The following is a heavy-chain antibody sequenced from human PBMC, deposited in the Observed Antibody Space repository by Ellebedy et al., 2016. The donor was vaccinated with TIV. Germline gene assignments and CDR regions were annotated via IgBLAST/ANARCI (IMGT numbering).Heavy chain of an antibody. J-gene: IGHJ4*02. Sequence: GGSLRLXXEVSGLTFSSYWMSWVRQAPGKGLEWVANIKQDGSETYYVDSVKGRFTISRDNSKNTLYLQMSSLRAEDTAVYYCAKVCFGYSSGWCLDYWGQGTLVTLSS. D-gene: IGHD6-19*01. CDR2: IKQDGSET. V-gene: IGHV3-7*03. CDR1: GLTFSSYW. CDR3: AKVCFGYSSGWCLDY.